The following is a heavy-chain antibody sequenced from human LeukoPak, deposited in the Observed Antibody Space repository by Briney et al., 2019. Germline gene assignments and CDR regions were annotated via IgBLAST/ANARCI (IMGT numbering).Heavy chain of an antibody. CDR1: GFTVSSNY. J-gene: IGHJ4*02. Sequence: PGGSLRLSCAASGFTVSSNYMNWVRQAPGKGLEWVSNIYSGGSTYYADSVRGRFTISRDNSKNTLYLQMNSLTAEDTAVYYCARWDSSGYHKYYFDYWGQGTLVTVSS. V-gene: IGHV3-53*01. D-gene: IGHD3-22*01. CDR2: IYSGGST. CDR3: ARWDSSGYHKYYFDY.